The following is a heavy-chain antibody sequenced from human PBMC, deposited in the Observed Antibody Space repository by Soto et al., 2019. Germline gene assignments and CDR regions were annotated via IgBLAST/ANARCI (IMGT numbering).Heavy chain of an antibody. V-gene: IGHV3-30*18. J-gene: IGHJ4*02. CDR2: ISYDGSNK. D-gene: IGHD6-19*01. CDR1: GFTFSSYG. CDR3: AKSVSSGWYCSDY. Sequence: QVQLLESGGGVVQPGRSLRLSCAASGFTFSSYGMHWVRQAPGKGLEWVAVISYDGSNKYYADSVKGRFTISRDNSKNTLYLQVNSLRAEDTAVYYCAKSVSSGWYCSDYWGQGTLVTVSS.